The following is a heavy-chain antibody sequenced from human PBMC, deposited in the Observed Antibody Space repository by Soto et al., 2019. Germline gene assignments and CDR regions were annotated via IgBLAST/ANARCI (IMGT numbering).Heavy chain of an antibody. V-gene: IGHV4-59*01. J-gene: IGHJ3*02. D-gene: IGHD3-9*01. Sequence: PSETLSLTCTVSGGSISSYYWSWIRQPPGKGLEWIGYIYYSGSTNYNPSLKSRVTISVDTSKNQFSLKLSSVTAADTAVYYCARDAGTLTGYAFDIWGQGTMVTVSS. CDR1: GGSISSYY. CDR3: ARDAGTLTGYAFDI. CDR2: IYYSGST.